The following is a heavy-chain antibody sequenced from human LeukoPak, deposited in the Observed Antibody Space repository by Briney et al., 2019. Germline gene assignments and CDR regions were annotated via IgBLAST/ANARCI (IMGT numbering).Heavy chain of an antibody. D-gene: IGHD5-18*01. CDR2: IYYSGTT. J-gene: IGHJ4*02. V-gene: IGHV4-39*01. CDR3: ARNRRGYSYGTLYYFDY. CDR1: GDSIRSSDYY. Sequence: SETLSLTCTASGDSIRSSDYYWGWIRQPPGKGLEWIANIYYSGTTYYNPSLKSRVTISVDTSKNQFSLSLRSVTAADTAVYLCARNRRGYSYGTLYYFDYWGQGTLVTVSS.